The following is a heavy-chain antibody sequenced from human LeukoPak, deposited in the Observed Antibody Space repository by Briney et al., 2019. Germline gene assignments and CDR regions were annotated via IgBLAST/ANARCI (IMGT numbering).Heavy chain of an antibody. J-gene: IGHJ4*02. CDR1: GLTFSSYS. D-gene: IGHD1-26*01. V-gene: IGHV3-21*01. CDR3: ARGYSRNWATGY. CDR2: ISSGGNYI. Sequence: GGSLRLSCAASGLTFSSYSMTWVRQAPGKGLQWVSSISSGGNYIYYADSLKGRFTISRDNAKNALYLQMNSLRVEDTAVYYCARGYSRNWATGYWGQGTQVTVSS.